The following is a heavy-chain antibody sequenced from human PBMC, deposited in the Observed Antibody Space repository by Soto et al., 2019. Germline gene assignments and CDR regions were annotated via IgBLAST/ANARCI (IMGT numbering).Heavy chain of an antibody. CDR3: ARDKITGLFYY. CDR2: IYHSGST. V-gene: IGHV4-30-2*01. CDR1: CGSISSGGYS. D-gene: IGHD2-8*02. J-gene: IGHJ4*02. Sequence: SETLSVTCAVSCGSISSGGYSWSWIRQPPGKGLEWIGYIYHSGSTYYNPSLKSRVTISVDRPKNQFSLKLSSVTAADTAVYYCARDKITGLFYYWGQGTLVTVSS.